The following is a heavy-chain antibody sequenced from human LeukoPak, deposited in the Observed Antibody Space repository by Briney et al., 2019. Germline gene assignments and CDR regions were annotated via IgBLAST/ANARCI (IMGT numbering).Heavy chain of an antibody. CDR3: ASAGDYNDLPD. D-gene: IGHD4-11*01. CDR2: VHHTGTT. V-gene: IGHV4-59*01. J-gene: IGHJ4*02. Sequence: SETLSLTCCVPGGSIRRDYWSSMQQPPGKGLEWIGYVHHTGTTNYNPSLKSRVTMSVDTSKNGFSLRLTSVNAADTGVYYCASAGDYNDLPDWGRGTLVTVSS. CDR1: GGSIRRDY.